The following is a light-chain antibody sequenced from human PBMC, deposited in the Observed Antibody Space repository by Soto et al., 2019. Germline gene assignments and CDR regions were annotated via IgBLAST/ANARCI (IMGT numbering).Light chain of an antibody. V-gene: IGKV1-17*01. CDR3: LQHSDYPFT. Sequence: DVQMTQSPSSLSASVGDRVTITCRASQDIRYRLGWYQQKPGKVPKRLIYETSRLQGGVPSRFSGAGSGTDFTLTISGLQPEDFATYYCLQHSDYPFTFGQGTKLDI. CDR1: QDIRYR. J-gene: IGKJ2*01. CDR2: ETS.